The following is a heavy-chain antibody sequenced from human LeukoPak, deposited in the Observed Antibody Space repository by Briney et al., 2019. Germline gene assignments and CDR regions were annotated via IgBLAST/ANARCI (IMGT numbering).Heavy chain of an antibody. V-gene: IGHV5-51*01. Sequence: GESLKISCQASGYSFTSHWIGWVRQMPGKGLEWMGIIYPGDSDTRYSPSFQGQVTISADKSISTAYLQWSSLKASDTAMYYCARHGGRTRPYSGSYASYYYYGMDVWGQGTMVTVSS. CDR1: GYSFTSHW. CDR3: ARHGGRTRPYSGSYASYYYYGMDV. CDR2: IYPGDSDT. D-gene: IGHD1-26*01. J-gene: IGHJ6*02.